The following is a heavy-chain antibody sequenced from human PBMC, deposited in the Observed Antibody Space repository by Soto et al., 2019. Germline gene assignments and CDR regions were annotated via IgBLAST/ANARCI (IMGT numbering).Heavy chain of an antibody. CDR1: GGSISSGGYY. Sequence: PSETLSLTCTVSGGSISSGGYYWSWIRQHPGKGLEWIGYIYYSGSTYYNPSLKSRVTISVDTSKNQFSLKLSSVTAADTAVYYCARGKQLVNYGMDVWGQGTTVTVSS. V-gene: IGHV4-31*03. J-gene: IGHJ6*02. CDR2: IYYSGST. CDR3: ARGKQLVNYGMDV. D-gene: IGHD6-6*01.